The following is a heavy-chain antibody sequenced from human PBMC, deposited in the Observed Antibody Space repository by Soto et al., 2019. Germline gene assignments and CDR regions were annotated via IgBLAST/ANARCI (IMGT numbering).Heavy chain of an antibody. V-gene: IGHV3-30*18. CDR1: GFSFSSYG. Sequence: GGSLRLSCAASGFSFSSYGMHWVRQAPGKGLEWVAVISYDGGAKYYADSVKGRFTISRDNSENMLYLQMNSLRPEDTAVYYCAKESTVLTAREIDYWGQGTLVTVSS. CDR3: AKESTVLTAREIDY. D-gene: IGHD4-17*01. J-gene: IGHJ4*02. CDR2: ISYDGGAK.